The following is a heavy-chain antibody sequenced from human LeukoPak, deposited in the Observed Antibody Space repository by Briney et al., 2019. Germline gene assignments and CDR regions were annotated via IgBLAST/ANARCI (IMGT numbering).Heavy chain of an antibody. V-gene: IGHV1-2*02. J-gene: IGHJ4*02. D-gene: IGHD5-24*01. CDR1: GYTFTGYY. Sequence: ASVKVSCKASGYTFTGYYMYCVRDAPGQGLEWMGWINPNSGGTNYAQRFQGKGTMTRDTSISTAYMEQSRLRSDDTAVYYCSRDRGSLVEMATGAFYYFDYWGQGTLVTVSS. CDR3: SRDRGSLVEMATGAFYYFDY. CDR2: INPNSGGT.